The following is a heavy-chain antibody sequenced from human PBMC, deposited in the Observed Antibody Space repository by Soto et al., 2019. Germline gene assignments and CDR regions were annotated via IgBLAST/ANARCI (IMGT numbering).Heavy chain of an antibody. CDR1: GFTFSSYA. CDR2: ISGSGDNT. D-gene: IGHD3-22*01. CDR3: AKHTMIVVVNFDY. V-gene: IGHV3-23*01. Sequence: PGGSLRLSCAASGFTFSSYAMSWVRQAPGKGLEWVSAISGSGDNTYYADSVKGRFTISRDNSKNTLYLQMNSLRAEDTAVYYCAKHTMIVVVNFDYWGQGTLVTVS. J-gene: IGHJ4*02.